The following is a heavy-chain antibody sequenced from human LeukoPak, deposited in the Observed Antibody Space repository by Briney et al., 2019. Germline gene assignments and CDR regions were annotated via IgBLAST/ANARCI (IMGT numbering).Heavy chain of an antibody. CDR3: ARFVGGSGYPIDY. Sequence: SQTLSLPCTVSGVPISSGGYYWRWIRQHPGKGLEWIGYIYYSGSTYYNPSLQSLVTISVDTSKSQFSLKLSSVTAADTAVYYCARFVGGSGYPIDYWGQGTLVTVSS. D-gene: IGHD3-22*01. V-gene: IGHV4-31*01. J-gene: IGHJ4*02. CDR2: IYYSGST. CDR1: GVPISSGGYY.